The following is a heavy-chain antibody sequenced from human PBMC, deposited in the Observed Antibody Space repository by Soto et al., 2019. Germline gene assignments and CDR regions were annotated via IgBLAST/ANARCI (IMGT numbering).Heavy chain of an antibody. CDR2: IKQDGSEK. CDR3: ARATYDFWSGYPISYYFDY. Sequence: GGSLRLSCAASGFTFSSYWMSWVRQAPGKGLEWVANIKQDGSEKYYVDSVKGRFTISRDNAKNSLYLQMNSLRAEDTAVYYCARATYDFWSGYPISYYFDYWGQGTLVTVSS. CDR1: GFTFSSYW. J-gene: IGHJ4*02. V-gene: IGHV3-7*04. D-gene: IGHD3-3*01.